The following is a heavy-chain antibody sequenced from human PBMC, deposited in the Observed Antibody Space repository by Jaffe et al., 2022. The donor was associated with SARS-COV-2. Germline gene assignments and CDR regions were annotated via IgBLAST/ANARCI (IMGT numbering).Heavy chain of an antibody. CDR2: ISWNSGSI. CDR3: AKDRYYDFWSGYKGYYYYGMDV. J-gene: IGHJ6*02. D-gene: IGHD3-3*01. CDR1: GFTFDDYA. V-gene: IGHV3-9*01. Sequence: EVQLVESGGGLVQPGRSLRLSCAASGFTFDDYAMHWVRQAPGKGLEWVSGISWNSGSIGYADSVKGRFTISRDNAKNSLYLQMNSLRAEDTALYYCAKDRYYDFWSGYKGYYYYGMDVWGQGTTVTVSS.